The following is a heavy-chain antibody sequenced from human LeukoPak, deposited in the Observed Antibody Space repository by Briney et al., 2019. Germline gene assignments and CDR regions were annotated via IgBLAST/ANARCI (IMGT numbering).Heavy chain of an antibody. D-gene: IGHD2-2*01. CDR2: IDSDGSTT. J-gene: IGHJ4*02. Sequence: GGSLRLSCAVSGFTLSSYWMHWVRQAPGKGLGWVSRIDSDGSTTDYADSVKGRFTISRDNANNTLYLQMNSLRAEDAGVYYCARGLTLLGYCSSTSCLMNYWGQGTLVTVSS. CDR3: ARGLTLLGYCSSTSCLMNY. CDR1: GFTLSSYW. V-gene: IGHV3-74*01.